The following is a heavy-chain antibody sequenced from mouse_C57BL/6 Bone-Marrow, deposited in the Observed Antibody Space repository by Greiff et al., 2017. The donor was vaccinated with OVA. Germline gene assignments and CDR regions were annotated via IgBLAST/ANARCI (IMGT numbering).Heavy chain of an antibody. J-gene: IGHJ3*01. CDR1: GYTFTDYY. CDR2: INPYNGGT. Sequence: VQLKQSGPVLVKPGASVKMSCKASGYTFTDYYMNWVKQSHGKSLEWIGVINPYNGGTSYNQKFKGKATLTVDKSSSTAYMERNSLTSEDSAVYYCARRIYYDYAYWGQGTLVTVSA. V-gene: IGHV1-19*01. D-gene: IGHD2-4*01. CDR3: ARRIYYDYAY.